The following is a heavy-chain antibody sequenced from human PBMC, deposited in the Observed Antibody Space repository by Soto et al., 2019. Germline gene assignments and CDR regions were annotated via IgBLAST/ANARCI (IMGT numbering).Heavy chain of an antibody. V-gene: IGHV1-69*01. CDR3: GRGSSLTKVEY. Sequence: QVQLVQSGSEVKKPGSSVRVSCKASGGSVSSSAISWLRQAPGQGLEWMGGIIPIFGPAIYARKFQGRFTISADESTGTAYMELNNVRSDDTAVYYCGRGSSLTKVEYWGQGTLVTVSS. CDR1: GGSVSSSA. D-gene: IGHD6-6*01. J-gene: IGHJ4*02. CDR2: IIPIFGPA.